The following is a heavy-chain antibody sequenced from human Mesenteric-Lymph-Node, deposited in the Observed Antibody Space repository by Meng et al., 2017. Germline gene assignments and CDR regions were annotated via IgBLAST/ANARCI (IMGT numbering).Heavy chain of an antibody. CDR1: GGSISSYY. Sequence: GSLRLSCTVSGGSISSYYWSWIRQPPGKGLEWIGEINHSGSTNYNPSLKSRVTISVDTSKNQFSLKLSSVTAADTAVYYCARADSSSWYPYYYYYGMDVWGQGTTVTVSS. J-gene: IGHJ6*02. CDR2: INHSGST. CDR3: ARADSSSWYPYYYYYGMDV. D-gene: IGHD6-13*01. V-gene: IGHV4-34*01.